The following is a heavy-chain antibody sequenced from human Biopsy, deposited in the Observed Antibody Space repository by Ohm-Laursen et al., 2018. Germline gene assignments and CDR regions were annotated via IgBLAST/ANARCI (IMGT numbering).Heavy chain of an antibody. V-gene: IGHV2-70*16. Sequence: TQTLTLTCTFSGFSLTARSESVSWIRQAPGKSLEWLARIDWDDAKFVSSSLKTRLSISKDDSKAQVVLRMTDMDPVDTGTYYCARLNILVVSAALVYRHRRHLAGMDVWGPGTTVFVSS. CDR2: IDWDDAK. D-gene: IGHD2-2*01. J-gene: IGHJ6*02. CDR3: ARLNILVVSAALVYRHRRHLAGMDV. CDR1: GFSLTARSES.